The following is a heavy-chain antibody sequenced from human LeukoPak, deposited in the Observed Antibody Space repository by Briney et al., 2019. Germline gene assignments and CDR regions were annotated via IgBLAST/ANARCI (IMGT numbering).Heavy chain of an antibody. V-gene: IGHV3-30-3*01. J-gene: IGHJ4*02. Sequence: PGGSLRLSCAASGFTFSSYAMRWVRQAPGKGLEWVALRSHDGGIEDYADSVKGRFTISRDNSRNTLYLQMNSLKPEDTAVYYCASSNEFYYDTSTYVDYWGQGTLVTVSS. CDR3: ASSNEFYYDTSTYVDY. D-gene: IGHD3-22*01. CDR1: GFTFSSYA. CDR2: RSHDGGIE.